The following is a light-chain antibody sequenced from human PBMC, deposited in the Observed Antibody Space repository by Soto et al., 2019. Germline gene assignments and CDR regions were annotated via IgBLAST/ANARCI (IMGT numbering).Light chain of an antibody. CDR3: QQYYNWPIT. CDR1: QSVSSSY. J-gene: IGKJ5*01. CDR2: GAP. Sequence: EIVLTQSPGTLSLSPGERATLSCRASQSVSSSYLAWYQQKPGQAPRLLIYGAPTRATGIPARFSGSGSGTEFTLTISSLQSEDFAVYYCQQYYNWPITFGQGTRLEIK. V-gene: IGKV3-15*01.